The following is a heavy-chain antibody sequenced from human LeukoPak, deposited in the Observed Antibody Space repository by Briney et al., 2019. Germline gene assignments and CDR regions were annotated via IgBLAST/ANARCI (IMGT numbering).Heavy chain of an antibody. J-gene: IGHJ4*02. Sequence: SETLSLTCTVSGGSISSYYWSWIRQPAGKGLEWIGRIYTSGSTNYNPSLKSRVTMSVDTSKNQFSLKLSSVTAADTAVYYCASKKVPYYGSGNYIGYWGQGTLVTVSS. V-gene: IGHV4-4*07. CDR3: ASKKVPYYGSGNYIGY. D-gene: IGHD3-10*01. CDR1: GGSISSYY. CDR2: IYTSGST.